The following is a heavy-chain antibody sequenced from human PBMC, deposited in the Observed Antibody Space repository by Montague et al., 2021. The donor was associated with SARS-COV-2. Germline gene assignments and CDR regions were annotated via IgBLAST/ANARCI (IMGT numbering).Heavy chain of an antibody. J-gene: IGHJ4*02. CDR1: GDSIGSGSYY. CDR2: IYTSGRT. Sequence: TLSLTCSVAGDSIGSGSYYWSWIRWAAGEGLKWIGRIYTSGRTDYNPSLINRVIISLDTSKNQFSLKLSSLTTADTGVYYCARAPDDYGTFGYWGQGIPVIVSS. V-gene: IGHV4-61*02. D-gene: IGHD4-17*01. CDR3: ARAPDDYGTFGY.